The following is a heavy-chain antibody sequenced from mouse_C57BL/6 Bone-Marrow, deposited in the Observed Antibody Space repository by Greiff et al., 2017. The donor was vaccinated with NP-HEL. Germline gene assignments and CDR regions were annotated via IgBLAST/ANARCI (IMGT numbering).Heavy chain of an antibody. CDR2: INPNNGGT. D-gene: IGHD1-1*01. Sequence: VQLQQSGPELVKPGASVKMSCKASGYTFTDYNMHWVKQSHGKSLEWIGYINPNNGGTSYNQKFKGKATLTVNKSSSPAYMELRSMTSEDSAVYYGARNYGSSYLYGYFDVWGTGTTVTVSS. CDR3: ARNYGSSYLYGYFDV. CDR1: GYTFTDYN. V-gene: IGHV1-22*01. J-gene: IGHJ1*03.